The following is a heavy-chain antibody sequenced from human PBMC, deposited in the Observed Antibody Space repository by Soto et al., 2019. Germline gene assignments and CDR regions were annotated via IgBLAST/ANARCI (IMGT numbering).Heavy chain of an antibody. V-gene: IGHV1-18*01. J-gene: IGHJ3*02. CDR2: ISAYNGNT. Sequence: ASVKVSCKASGNTVPNYAIHWVRQAPGQGLEWMGWISAYNGNTNYAQKLQGRVTMTTDTSTSTAYMELRSLRSDDTAVYYCARDGPMDRAFDIWGQGTMVTVSS. D-gene: IGHD3-10*01. CDR3: ARDGPMDRAFDI. CDR1: GNTVPNYA.